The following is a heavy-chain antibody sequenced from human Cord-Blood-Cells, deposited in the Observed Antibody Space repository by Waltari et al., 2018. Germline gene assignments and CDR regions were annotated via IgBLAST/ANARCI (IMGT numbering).Heavy chain of an antibody. CDR1: GGSISSSSYY. Sequence: QLQLQESGPGLVKPSETLSLTCTVSGGSISSSSYYWGWIRQPPGKGLEWIGGIYYSGSTYYNPSLKSRVTISVDTYKNQFSLKLSSVTAADTAVYYCAITIIAAAGPYFDYWGQGTLVTVSS. D-gene: IGHD6-13*01. V-gene: IGHV4-39*01. CDR2: IYYSGST. CDR3: AITIIAAAGPYFDY. J-gene: IGHJ4*02.